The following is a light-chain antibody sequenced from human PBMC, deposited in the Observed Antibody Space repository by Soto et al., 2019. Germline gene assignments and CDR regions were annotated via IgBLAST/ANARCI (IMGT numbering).Light chain of an antibody. Sequence: EIVLTRSPGTLSLTPGERATLSCRASQSITSSYLAWYQQKPGQAPRLLIYGASSRATGIPDKFSGSGSGTDFTLTISRLEPEDFGVYNCQQYGSSPLTFGRGTKVESK. V-gene: IGKV3-20*01. CDR1: QSITSSY. CDR2: GAS. J-gene: IGKJ4*01. CDR3: QQYGSSPLT.